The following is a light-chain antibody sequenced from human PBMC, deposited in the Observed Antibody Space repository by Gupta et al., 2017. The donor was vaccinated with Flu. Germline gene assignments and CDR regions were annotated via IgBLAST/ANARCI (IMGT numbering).Light chain of an antibody. CDR3: VLHMGGGIWV. CDR1: SGSVSSSYY. CDR2: STK. Sequence: QTVVTQAPSFSVSPGGTVTLTCGLSSGSVSSSYYPSWYQQTPGQAPRTLIYSTKIRSSGVPDRFSGSILGNKAALTITGAQADDESDYYCVLHMGGGIWVFGGGTKLTVL. V-gene: IGLV8-61*01. J-gene: IGLJ3*02.